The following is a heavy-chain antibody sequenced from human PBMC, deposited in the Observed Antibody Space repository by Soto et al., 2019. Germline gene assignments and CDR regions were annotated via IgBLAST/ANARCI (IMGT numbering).Heavy chain of an antibody. CDR1: GFTFSDYY. J-gene: IGHJ4*02. CDR2: ISSRSSTI. D-gene: IGHD4-17*01. Sequence: GGSLRLSCAASGFTFSDYYMSWIRQAPGKGLEWVSYISSRSSTIYYADSVKGRFTISRDNTKNSLYVQMNSLRAEDTAVYYCSRLNYGDLFDYWGQGTPVTVSS. CDR3: SRLNYGDLFDY. V-gene: IGHV3-11*01.